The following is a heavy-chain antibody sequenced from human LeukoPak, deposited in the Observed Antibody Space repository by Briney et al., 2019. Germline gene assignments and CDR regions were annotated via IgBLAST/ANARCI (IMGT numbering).Heavy chain of an antibody. V-gene: IGHV1-18*01. Sequence: ASVKVSCKASGYTFTSYGISWVRQAPGQGLEWVGWISAYNGNTNYAQKLQGRVTMTTDTSTSTAYMELRSLRSDDTAVYYCARVGYCTNGVCLYYFDYWGQGTLVTVSS. CDR3: ARVGYCTNGVCLYYFDY. CDR1: GYTFTSYG. J-gene: IGHJ4*02. CDR2: ISAYNGNT. D-gene: IGHD2-8*01.